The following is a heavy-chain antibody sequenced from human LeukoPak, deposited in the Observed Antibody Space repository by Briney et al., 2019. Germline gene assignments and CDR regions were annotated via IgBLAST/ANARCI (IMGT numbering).Heavy chain of an antibody. Sequence: GGSLRLSCATSGFSFSTQEMTWVRQAPGKGLEWVSYISSNSRTIYYADSVKGRFTISRDNTRNSVFLQLNSRRVEDTGFYYCARGSYTGFDLYFDYWGQGTLVTVSS. CDR1: GFSFSTQE. D-gene: IGHD5-12*01. CDR2: ISSNSRTI. V-gene: IGHV3-48*03. CDR3: ARGSYTGFDLYFDY. J-gene: IGHJ4*02.